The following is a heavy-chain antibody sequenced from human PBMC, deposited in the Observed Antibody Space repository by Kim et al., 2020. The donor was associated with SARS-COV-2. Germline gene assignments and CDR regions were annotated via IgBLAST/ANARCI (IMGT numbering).Heavy chain of an antibody. CDR1: GFTFGEYA. CDR3: SREWYSNNWEDFSYKYMDV. CDR2: IRNKAYGGTT. D-gene: IGHD6-13*01. V-gene: IGHV3-49*04. J-gene: IGHJ6*03. Sequence: GGSLRLSCTASGFTFGEYALSWVRQAPGKGLQWVGFIRNKAYGGTTQYAASLKGRFTISRDDSKKIAYLEMSSLKIEDTAVYYCSREWYSNNWEDFSYKYMDVWGEEPTVTVSS.